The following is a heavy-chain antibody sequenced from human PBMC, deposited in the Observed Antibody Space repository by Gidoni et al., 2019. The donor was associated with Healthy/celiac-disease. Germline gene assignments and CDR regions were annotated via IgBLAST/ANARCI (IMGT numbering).Heavy chain of an antibody. D-gene: IGHD4-17*01. V-gene: IGHV3-64*01. Sequence: EVQLVESGGGLVPPGGSLRLSCAASGLPFSRYAMHWGRQAPGKGLEYGSAISSNGGSTYYANSVKGRFTISRDNSKNTLYLQMGSLRAEDMAVYYCASTVTNTWDAFDIWGQGTMVTVSS. CDR2: ISSNGGST. CDR1: GLPFSRYA. J-gene: IGHJ3*02. CDR3: ASTVTNTWDAFDI.